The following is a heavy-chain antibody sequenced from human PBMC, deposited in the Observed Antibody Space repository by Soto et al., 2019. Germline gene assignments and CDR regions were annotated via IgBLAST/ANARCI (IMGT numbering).Heavy chain of an antibody. Sequence: EVQLLESVGGLVQPGGSLRLSCAASGFTFSSYAMSWVRQAPGKGLEWVSAISGSGGSTYYADSVNGRFTISRDNSKNTLYLQMNSLRAEDTAVYYCAKDSGYSYATHAFDIWGQGTMVTVSS. CDR2: ISGSGGST. D-gene: IGHD5-18*01. J-gene: IGHJ3*02. V-gene: IGHV3-23*01. CDR3: AKDSGYSYATHAFDI. CDR1: GFTFSSYA.